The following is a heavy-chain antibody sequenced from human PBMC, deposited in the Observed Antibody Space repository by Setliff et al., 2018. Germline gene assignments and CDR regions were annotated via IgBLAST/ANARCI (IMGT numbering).Heavy chain of an antibody. D-gene: IGHD6-13*01. V-gene: IGHV1-18*01. CDR2: ISAYNGNT. CDR3: ARVGQQLVSGDY. J-gene: IGHJ4*02. Sequence: ASVKVSCKASGGTFSSYAISWVRQAPGQGLEWMGWISAYNGNTNYAQKLQGRVTMTTDTSTSTAYMELRSLRSDDTAVYYCARVGQQLVSGDYWGQGTLVTVSS. CDR1: GGTFSSYA.